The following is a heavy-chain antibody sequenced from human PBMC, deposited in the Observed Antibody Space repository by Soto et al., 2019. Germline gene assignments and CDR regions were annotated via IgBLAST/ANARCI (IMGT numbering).Heavy chain of an antibody. CDR2: INAGNGKT. Sequence: QVQVVQSGAEAQQPGASVKVSCKTSGYTFTTSAMHWVRQAPGQRLEWMGYINAGNGKTRYSQKFQGRVTITRDTSARTVYMEVTSLKSEDTAVYYCEGASCSSDCYMTDYWGQGTLVTVSS. D-gene: IGHD2-2*01. V-gene: IGHV1-3*01. CDR3: EGASCSSDCYMTDY. CDR1: GYTFTTSA. J-gene: IGHJ4*02.